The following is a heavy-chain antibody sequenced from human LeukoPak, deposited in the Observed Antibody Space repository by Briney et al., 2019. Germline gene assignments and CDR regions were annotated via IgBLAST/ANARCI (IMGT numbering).Heavy chain of an antibody. J-gene: IGHJ4*02. CDR2: ISAYNGNT. D-gene: IGHD1-26*01. CDR1: GYTFTSYG. CDR3: ARDSPSYSGSYRGPRPFDY. V-gene: IGHV1-18*01. Sequence: ASVTVSCKASGYTFTSYGISWVRQAPGQGLEWMGWISAYNGNTNYAQKLQGRVTMTTDTSTSTAYMELRSLRSDDTAVYYCARDSPSYSGSYRGPRPFDYWGQGTLVTVSS.